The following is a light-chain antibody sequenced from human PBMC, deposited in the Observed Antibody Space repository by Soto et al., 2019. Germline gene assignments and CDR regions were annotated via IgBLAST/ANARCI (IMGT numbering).Light chain of an antibody. V-gene: IGKV3-11*01. CDR3: QQRSSWPFT. J-gene: IGKJ3*01. CDR1: QSVSSY. CDR2: DAF. Sequence: EIVLTQSPATLSLSPGERATLSCRASQSVSSYLAWYQQKPGQAPRLLIYDAFNRATGIPARFSGSGSGTDFTLTISSLESEDFAVYYCQQRSSWPFTFGPGTKVDI.